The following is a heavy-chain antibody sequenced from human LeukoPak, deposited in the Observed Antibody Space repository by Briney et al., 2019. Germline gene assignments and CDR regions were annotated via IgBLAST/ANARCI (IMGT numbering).Heavy chain of an antibody. Sequence: SETLSLTCTVSGGSISSGSYYWSWLRQPAGKGLEWIGRIYTSGSTNYNPSLNSLVTISVDTSKNQFSLKLSSVTAADTAVYYCARAWYSSSWWRLDYWGQGTLVTVSS. D-gene: IGHD6-13*01. CDR3: ARAWYSSSWWRLDY. CDR1: GGSISSGSYY. J-gene: IGHJ4*02. CDR2: IYTSGST. V-gene: IGHV4-61*02.